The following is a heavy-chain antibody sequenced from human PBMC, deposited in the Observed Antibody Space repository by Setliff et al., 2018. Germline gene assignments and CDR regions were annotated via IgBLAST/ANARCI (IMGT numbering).Heavy chain of an antibody. Sequence: PSETLSLSCAASGFTFSKAWMSWVRQAPGKGLEWVGRIKGKTDGGTIDYAAPVKGRLTISRDDSKNTLYLQVNSLRSEDTAVYYCTTDSMFYFDSSGYHVLDYWGQGTLVTVSS. CDR3: TTDSMFYFDSSGYHVLDY. D-gene: IGHD3-22*01. V-gene: IGHV3-15*01. CDR1: GFTFSKAW. J-gene: IGHJ4*02. CDR2: IKGKTDGGTI.